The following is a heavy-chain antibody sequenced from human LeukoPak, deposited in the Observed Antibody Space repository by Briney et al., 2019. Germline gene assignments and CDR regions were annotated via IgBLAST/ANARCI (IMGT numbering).Heavy chain of an antibody. V-gene: IGHV3-23*01. D-gene: IGHD3/OR15-3a*01. Sequence: GGSLRLSCAASGFTFSSYAMSWVRQAPGKGLRWVSAVSGSGSITSHSDSVRGRFTISRDNSKSTLYLQMNSLRAEDTAVYYCATLGLDSLDVWGQGTTVTVSS. CDR3: ATLGLDSLDV. CDR2: VSGSGSIT. J-gene: IGHJ6*02. CDR1: GFTFSSYA.